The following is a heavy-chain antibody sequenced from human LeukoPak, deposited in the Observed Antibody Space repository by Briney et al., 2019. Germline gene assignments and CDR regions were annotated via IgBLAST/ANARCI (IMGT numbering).Heavy chain of an antibody. D-gene: IGHD6-6*01. CDR1: GGSFSGYY. J-gene: IGHJ4*02. Sequence: SETLSLTCAVYGGSFSGYYWSWIRQPPGKGLEWIGEVNHSGSTNYNPSLKSRVTISVDTSKNQFSLKLSSVTAADTAVYYCARRRYSSSSGDDYWGQGTLVTVSS. V-gene: IGHV4-34*01. CDR3: ARRRYSSSSGDDY. CDR2: VNHSGST.